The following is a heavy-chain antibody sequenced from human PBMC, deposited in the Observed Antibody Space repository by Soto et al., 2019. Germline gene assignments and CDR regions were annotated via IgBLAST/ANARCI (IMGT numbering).Heavy chain of an antibody. CDR3: ARARVMRGNSFYYGMDV. J-gene: IGHJ6*02. CDR2: IIPRVAAP. Sequence: QVLLVQSGAEVRKPGSSVKVSCKTSGGTFSSFAISWVRLAPGQGLEWMGVIIPRVAAPTYALRFQGRFSITADESTSTAYMELNSLTSDDTAVYYCARARVMRGNSFYYGMDVWGQGSTVTVSS. V-gene: IGHV1-69*12. D-gene: IGHD3-10*01. CDR1: GGTFSSFA.